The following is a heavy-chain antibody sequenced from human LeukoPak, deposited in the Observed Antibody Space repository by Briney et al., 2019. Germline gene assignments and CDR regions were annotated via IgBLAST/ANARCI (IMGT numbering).Heavy chain of an antibody. CDR1: GGSISSSSYY. J-gene: IGHJ4*02. CDR3: AISSYAGTTFG. Sequence: SETLSLTCTVSGGSISSSSYYWGWIRQPPGKGLEWIGSIYYSGSTYYNPSLKSRVTISVDTSKNQFSLKLSSVTAADTAVYYCAISSYAGTTFGWGQGTLVTVSS. V-gene: IGHV4-39*07. CDR2: IYYSGST. D-gene: IGHD1-1*01.